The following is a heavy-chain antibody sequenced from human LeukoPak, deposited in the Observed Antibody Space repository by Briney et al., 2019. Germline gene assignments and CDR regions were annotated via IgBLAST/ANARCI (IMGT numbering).Heavy chain of an antibody. CDR2: IYHSGST. D-gene: IGHD1-26*01. Sequence: PSETLSLTCTVSGYPISSGYYWGWIRQPPGKGLEWIGSIYHSGSTYYNPSLKSRVTISVDTSKNQFSLQLSSVPAADTAVYYCASIVGATFLDFWGQGTLVTVSS. CDR1: GYPISSGYY. CDR3: ASIVGATFLDF. V-gene: IGHV4-38-2*02. J-gene: IGHJ4*02.